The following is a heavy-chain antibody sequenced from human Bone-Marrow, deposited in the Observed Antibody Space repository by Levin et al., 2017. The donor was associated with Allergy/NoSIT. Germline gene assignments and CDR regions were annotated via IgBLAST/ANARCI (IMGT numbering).Heavy chain of an antibody. V-gene: IGHV1-69*13. Sequence: SVKVSCKASGGTFSSYAISWVRQAPGQGLEWMGGIIPIFGTANYAQKFQGRVTITADESTSTAYMELSSLRSEDTAVYYCARLGLEWLLSDYNWFDPWGQGTLVTVSS. CDR1: GGTFSSYA. CDR2: IIPIFGTA. J-gene: IGHJ5*02. D-gene: IGHD3-3*01. CDR3: ARLGLEWLLSDYNWFDP.